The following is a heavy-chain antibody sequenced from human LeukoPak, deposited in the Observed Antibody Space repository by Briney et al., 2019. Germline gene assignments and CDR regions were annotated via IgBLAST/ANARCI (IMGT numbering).Heavy chain of an antibody. CDR3: ARHSGNYGDYPWFDP. CDR2: IYYSGST. V-gene: IGHV4-59*08. Sequence: SETLSLTCTVSGGSISSYYWSWIRQPPGGGLEWIGYIYYSGSTNYNPSLKSRVTISVDTSKNQFSLKLSSVTAADTAVYYCARHSGNYGDYPWFDPWGQGTLVTVSS. CDR1: GGSISSYY. J-gene: IGHJ5*02. D-gene: IGHD4-17*01.